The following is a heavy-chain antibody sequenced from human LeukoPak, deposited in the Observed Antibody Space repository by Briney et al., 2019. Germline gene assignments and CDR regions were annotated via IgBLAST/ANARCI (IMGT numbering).Heavy chain of an antibody. CDR2: IYYSGST. Sequence: SETLSLTCTVSGGSISSSSYYWGWIRQPPGKGLEWIGYIYYSGSTYYNPSLKSRVTISVDTSKNQFSLKLSSVTAADTAVYYCARVDVSQLVFDYWGQGTLVTVSS. J-gene: IGHJ4*02. CDR1: GGSISSSSYY. CDR3: ARVDVSQLVFDY. D-gene: IGHD6-13*01. V-gene: IGHV4-30-4*08.